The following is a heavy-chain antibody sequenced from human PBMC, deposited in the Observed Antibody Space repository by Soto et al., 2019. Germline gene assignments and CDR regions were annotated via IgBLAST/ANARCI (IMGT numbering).Heavy chain of an antibody. D-gene: IGHD6-6*01. V-gene: IGHV3-7*01. CDR3: ARFGSIAARRAGGYYYYYYGKDV. Sequence: GGSLRLSCAASGFTFSSYGMHWVRQAPGKGLEWVANIKQDGSEKYYVDSVKGRFTISRDNAKNSLYLQMNSLRAEDTAVYYCARFGSIAARRAGGYYYYYYGKDVWGQGTTVTVSS. CDR1: GFTFSSYG. J-gene: IGHJ6*02. CDR2: IKQDGSEK.